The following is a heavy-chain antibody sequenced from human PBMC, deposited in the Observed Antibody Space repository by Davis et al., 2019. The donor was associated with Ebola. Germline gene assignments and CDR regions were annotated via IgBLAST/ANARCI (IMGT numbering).Heavy chain of an antibody. CDR2: IYPGDSDT. Sequence: GESLKISCKGSGYSFTSYWIGWVRQMPGKGLEWMGIIYPGDSDTRYSPSFQGQVTISADKSISTAYLQWSSLKASDTAMYYCARTITIFGVVKSEDAFDIWGQGTMVTVSS. V-gene: IGHV5-51*01. D-gene: IGHD3-3*01. CDR1: GYSFTSYW. CDR3: ARTITIFGVVKSEDAFDI. J-gene: IGHJ3*02.